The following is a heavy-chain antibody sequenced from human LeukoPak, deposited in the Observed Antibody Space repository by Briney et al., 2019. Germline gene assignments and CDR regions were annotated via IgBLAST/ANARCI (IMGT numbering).Heavy chain of an antibody. CDR1: GGSFSGYY. CDR2: INHSGST. D-gene: IGHD3-16*02. V-gene: IGHV4-34*01. J-gene: IGHJ5*02. Sequence: SETLSLTCAVYGGSFSGYYWSWIRQPPGKGLEWIGEINHSGSTNYNPSLKSRVTISVDTSKNQFSLKLSSVTAADTAVYYCARPGYDYVWGSYRHPSNWFDPWGQGTLVTVSS. CDR3: ARPGYDYVWGSYRHPSNWFDP.